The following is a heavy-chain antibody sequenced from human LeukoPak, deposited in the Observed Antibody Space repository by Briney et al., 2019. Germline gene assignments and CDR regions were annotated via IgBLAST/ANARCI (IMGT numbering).Heavy chain of an antibody. V-gene: IGHV4-34*01. CDR1: GGSFSNYY. J-gene: IGHJ4*02. D-gene: IGHD3-22*01. CDR2: INQSGST. CDR3: ARALLESSGYCYRRRSRYYFDK. Sequence: KPSETLSLTCAVYGGSFSNYYWSWIRQSPGKGLEWIGEINQSGSTNYSPSLKSRVTVSIDTSKNQFSLKLSSVTAADTAVYFCARALLESSGYCYRRRSRYYFDKWGQGTLVTVSS.